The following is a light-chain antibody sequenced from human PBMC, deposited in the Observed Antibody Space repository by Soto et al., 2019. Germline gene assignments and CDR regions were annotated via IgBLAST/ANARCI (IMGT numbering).Light chain of an antibody. J-gene: IGKJ5*01. CDR3: QQRSNWPIT. CDR2: DAS. Sequence: EIVLTQSPATLSLSPGERATLSCRASQSIRSFLAWYQQKPGQAPRLLIYDASNRATGIPARFSGSGSGTDFTLTISSLEPEDFAVYYGQQRSNWPITFGQGTRLEIK. V-gene: IGKV3-11*01. CDR1: QSIRSF.